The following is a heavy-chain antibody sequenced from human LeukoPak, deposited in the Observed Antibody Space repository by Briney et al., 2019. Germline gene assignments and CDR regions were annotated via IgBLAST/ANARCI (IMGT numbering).Heavy chain of an antibody. Sequence: GASVKVSCKASGYTFTSYGISWVRQAPGQGLEWMGWINPNSGGTNYAQKFQGRVTMTRDTSISTAYMELSRLRSDDTAVYYCARCTYYDFWSGYYIDRYFDYWGQGTLVTVSS. D-gene: IGHD3-3*01. J-gene: IGHJ4*02. CDR1: GYTFTSYG. V-gene: IGHV1-2*02. CDR2: INPNSGGT. CDR3: ARCTYYDFWSGYYIDRYFDY.